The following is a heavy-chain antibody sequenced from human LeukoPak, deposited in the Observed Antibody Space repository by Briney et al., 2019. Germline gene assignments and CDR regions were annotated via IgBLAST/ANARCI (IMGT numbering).Heavy chain of an antibody. D-gene: IGHD5-24*01. CDR2: IYYDGSP. CDR3: ARQVLEMTAMYAFDI. J-gene: IGHJ3*02. Sequence: SETLSLTCTASGGSIRSSSYYWGWIRQPPGKGLEWIGSIYYDGSPYYNPSLKSRVTISVDTSKNQSSLKVRSVTAADTAVYYCARQVLEMTAMYAFDIWGQGTIVTVST. V-gene: IGHV4-39*01. CDR1: GGSIRSSSYY.